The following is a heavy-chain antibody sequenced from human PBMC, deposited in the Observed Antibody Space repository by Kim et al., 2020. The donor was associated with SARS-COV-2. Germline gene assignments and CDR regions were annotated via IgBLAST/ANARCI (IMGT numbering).Heavy chain of an antibody. CDR1: GGSISSSNW. J-gene: IGHJ3*02. V-gene: IGHV4-4*02. CDR3: ARDPGDDFWSGYYFNFAFDI. Sequence: SETLSLTCAVSGGSISSSNWWSWVRQPPGKGLEWIGEIYHSGSTNYNPSLKSRVTISVDKSKNQFSLKLSSVTAADTAVYYCARDPGDDFWSGYYFNFAFDIWGQGTMVTVSS. CDR2: IYHSGST. D-gene: IGHD3-3*01.